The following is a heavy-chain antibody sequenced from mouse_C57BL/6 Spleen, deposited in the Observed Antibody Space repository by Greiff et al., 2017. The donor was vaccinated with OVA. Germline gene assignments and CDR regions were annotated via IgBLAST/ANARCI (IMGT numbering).Heavy chain of an antibody. CDR3: ARGDYYGSSDAFAY. CDR1: GYAFSSYW. V-gene: IGHV1-80*01. CDR2: IYPGDGDT. Sequence: VQLQESGAELVKPGASVKISCKASGYAFSSYWMNWVKQRPGQGLEWIGQIYPGDGDTNYNGKFKGKATLTVDKSSSTAYMQLSSLTSEDSAVYFCARGDYYGSSDAFAYWGQGTLVTVSA. J-gene: IGHJ3*01. D-gene: IGHD1-1*01.